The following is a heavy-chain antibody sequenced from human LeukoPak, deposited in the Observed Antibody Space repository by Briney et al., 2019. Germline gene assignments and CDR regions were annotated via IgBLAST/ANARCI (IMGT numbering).Heavy chain of an antibody. CDR3: ARDYRRVYCSGGSCLGVWFDP. J-gene: IGHJ5*02. Sequence: ASVKVSCKASGYTFTSYGISWVRQAPGQGLEWMGWISAYNGNTNYAQKLQGRVTMTTDTSTSTAYMELRSLRSDDTAVYYCARDYRRVYCSGGSCLGVWFDPWGQGTLVTASS. D-gene: IGHD2-15*01. V-gene: IGHV1-18*01. CDR1: GYTFTSYG. CDR2: ISAYNGNT.